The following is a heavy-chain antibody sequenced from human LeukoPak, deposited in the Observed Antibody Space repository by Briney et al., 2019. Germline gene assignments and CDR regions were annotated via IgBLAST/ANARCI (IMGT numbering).Heavy chain of an antibody. CDR2: IHYTGTT. Sequence: SSETLSLTCTVSGGSIRSSSYNWGWIRQPPGKGLEWVGSIHYTGTTYYSPSLKSRVTISVDTSKNQFSLKLSSVTAADTAVYYCARDVVAVAGPNGVFDYWGQGTLVTVSS. CDR3: ARDVVAVAGPNGVFDY. D-gene: IGHD6-19*01. CDR1: GGSIRSSSYN. J-gene: IGHJ4*02. V-gene: IGHV4-39*07.